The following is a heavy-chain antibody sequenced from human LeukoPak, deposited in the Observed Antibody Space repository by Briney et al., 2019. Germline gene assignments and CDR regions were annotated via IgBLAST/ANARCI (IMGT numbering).Heavy chain of an antibody. J-gene: IGHJ4*02. CDR3: ARLTVTYYFDY. D-gene: IGHD4-17*01. CDR1: GFTVSSNY. V-gene: IGHV3-53*01. CDR2: IYSGGTT. Sequence: PGGSLRLSCAASGFTVSSNYMSWVRQAPGKGLEWVSVIYSGGTTDYADSVKGRFTISRDNSKNTLYLQMSSLRAEDTAVYYCARLTVTYYFDYWGQGTLVTVSS.